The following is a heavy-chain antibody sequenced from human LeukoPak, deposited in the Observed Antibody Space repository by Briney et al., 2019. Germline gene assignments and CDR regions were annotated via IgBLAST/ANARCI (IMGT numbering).Heavy chain of an antibody. J-gene: IGHJ4*02. D-gene: IGHD6-13*01. CDR2: IYTSGST. CDR3: ARGGGVAAADPFDY. V-gene: IGHV4-4*07. Sequence: PSETLSLTCTVSGGSISSYYWSWIRQPAGKGLEWIGRIYTSGSTNYNPSLKSRVTMSVDTSKNQFSLKLSSVTAADTAVYYCARGGGVAAADPFDYWGQGTLVTVSS. CDR1: GGSISSYY.